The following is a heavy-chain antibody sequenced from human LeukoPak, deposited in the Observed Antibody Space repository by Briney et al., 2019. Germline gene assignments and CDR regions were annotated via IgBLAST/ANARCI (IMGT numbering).Heavy chain of an antibody. CDR3: VRGNDYGGPHY. J-gene: IGHJ4*02. CDR1: GFTFSSYW. Sequence: GGSLRLSCAVSGFTFSSYWMHWVRQAPGKGLVWVSRIDRDGSRINYADSVKGRFTISRDNSKNTLFLQMNSLRAEDAAVYYCVRGNDYGGPHYWGQGTLVTVSS. V-gene: IGHV3-74*01. CDR2: IDRDGSRI. D-gene: IGHD4-23*01.